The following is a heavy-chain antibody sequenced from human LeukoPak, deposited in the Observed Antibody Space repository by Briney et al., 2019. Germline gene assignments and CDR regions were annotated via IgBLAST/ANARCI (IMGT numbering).Heavy chain of an antibody. Sequence: SETLSLTCTVSGGSISSGSYYWGWIRQPPGKGLEWIGSIYYSGSTYYNPSLKSRVTISVDTSKNQFSLKLSSVTAADTAVYYCARGRRLRFLEWLLRGVAFDIWGQGTMVTVSS. CDR2: IYYSGST. CDR3: ARGRRLRFLEWLLRGVAFDI. J-gene: IGHJ3*02. CDR1: GGSISSGSYY. V-gene: IGHV4-39*07. D-gene: IGHD3-3*01.